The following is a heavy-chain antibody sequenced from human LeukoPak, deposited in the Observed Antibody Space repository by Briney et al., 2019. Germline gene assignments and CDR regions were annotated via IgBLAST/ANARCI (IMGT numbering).Heavy chain of an antibody. CDR1: GFTVSSNY. J-gene: IGHJ1*01. CDR3: AGVEYGDDQYFQH. D-gene: IGHD4-17*01. V-gene: IGHV3-53*01. CDR2: IYSGGFT. Sequence: PGGSLRLSCAASGFTVSSNYMSWVRQAPGKGLEWVSVIYSGGFTYYADSVKGRFTISRDNSKNTLYLQMSSLRAEDTAVYYCAGVEYGDDQYFQHWGQGTLVSVSS.